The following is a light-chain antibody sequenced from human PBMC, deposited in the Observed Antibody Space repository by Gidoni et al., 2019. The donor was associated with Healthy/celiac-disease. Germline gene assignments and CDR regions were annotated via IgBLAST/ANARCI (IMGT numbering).Light chain of an antibody. CDR2: CAS. J-gene: IGKJ2*01. V-gene: IGKV3-20*01. CDR3: QQYGSSPPT. Sequence: EIVLAQSPGTLSLSPLERATLSCLASQSVSKSYLAWYHQKPGQAPRILLYCASSRATGSPDRFSGSGSGTDFTLTISRLEPEDFAVYYCQQYGSSPPTFGQGTKLEIK. CDR1: QSVSKSY.